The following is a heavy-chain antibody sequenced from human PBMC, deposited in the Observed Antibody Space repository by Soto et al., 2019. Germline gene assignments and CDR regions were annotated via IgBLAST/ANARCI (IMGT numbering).Heavy chain of an antibody. V-gene: IGHV3-53*01. Sequence: EVQLVESGGGLIQPGGSLRLSCAVSGFTVSSNYMGWVRQAPGKGLEWVSVIYTDDSTYYADSVKGRFSISRDSSKNTLYLQMNSLRAEDMAVYYCARRPGYNFGFDSWGQGTLVTVSS. J-gene: IGHJ4*02. CDR1: GFTVSSNY. D-gene: IGHD5-12*01. CDR3: ARRPGYNFGFDS. CDR2: IYTDDST.